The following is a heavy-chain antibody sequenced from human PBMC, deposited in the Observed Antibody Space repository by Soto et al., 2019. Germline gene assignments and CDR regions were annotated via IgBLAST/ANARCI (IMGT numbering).Heavy chain of an antibody. CDR2: IIPIFGTA. Sequence: QVQLVQSGAEVKKPGSSVKVSCKASGGTFSSYAISWVRQAPGQGLEWMGGIIPIFGTANYAQKFQGRVTITADESTSTAYMELSSLRSEDTAVYYCARFGDRLGYCSGGSCYYYGMDVWGQGTTVTVSS. CDR3: ARFGDRLGYCSGGSCYYYGMDV. CDR1: GGTFSSYA. D-gene: IGHD2-15*01. J-gene: IGHJ6*02. V-gene: IGHV1-69*01.